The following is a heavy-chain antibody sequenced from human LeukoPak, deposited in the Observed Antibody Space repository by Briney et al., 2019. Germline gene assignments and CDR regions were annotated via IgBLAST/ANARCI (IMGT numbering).Heavy chain of an antibody. CDR2: INPNSGGT. D-gene: IGHD3-22*01. V-gene: IGHV1-2*02. CDR1: GYTFAGYY. CDR3: ARGAYYYDSSGPWYFDY. Sequence: ASVKVSCKASGYTFAGYYMHWVRQAPGQGLEWMGWINPNSGGTNYAQKFQGRVTMTRDTSISTAYMELSRLRSDDTAVYYCARGAYYYDSSGPWYFDYWGQGTLVTASS. J-gene: IGHJ4*02.